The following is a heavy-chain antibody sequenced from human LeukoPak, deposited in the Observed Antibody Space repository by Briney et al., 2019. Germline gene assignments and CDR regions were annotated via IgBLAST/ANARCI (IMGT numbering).Heavy chain of an antibody. V-gene: IGHV3-23*01. J-gene: IGHJ4*02. CDR1: GFSFRSYA. D-gene: IGHD3-3*02. Sequence: GGSLRLSCTASGFSFRSYAMGWVRQAPGKGLEWVSVISTSGDATYYADSFKGRFTISRDNSKNTLFLQMNSLRLEDTALYYCAKRERVSAWHFFDYWGQGTLVTVSS. CDR2: ISTSGDAT. CDR3: AKRERVSAWHFFDY.